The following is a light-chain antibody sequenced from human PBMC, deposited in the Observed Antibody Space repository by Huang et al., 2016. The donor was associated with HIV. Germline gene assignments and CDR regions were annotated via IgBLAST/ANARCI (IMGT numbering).Light chain of an antibody. CDR1: QDIRTS. V-gene: IGKV1-16*02. J-gene: IGKJ5*01. Sequence: DIEMTQSPSSVSASVGDRDTITCRASQDIRTSLAWFQQKPGNAPNSLIYGASTLQKGDPSKFSGSGSGTDFTLTISSLQPEDFAIYYCQQYKSYPITFGQGTRLEMK. CDR2: GAS. CDR3: QQYKSYPIT.